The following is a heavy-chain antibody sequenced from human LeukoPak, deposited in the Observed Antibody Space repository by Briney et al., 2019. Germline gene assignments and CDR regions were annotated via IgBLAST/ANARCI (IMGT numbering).Heavy chain of an antibody. D-gene: IGHD5-18*01. CDR2: IKQDGSEK. CDR3: ARDRGSGYSYVN. V-gene: IGHV3-7*01. J-gene: IGHJ4*02. Sequence: GGSVRLSCGASGFTFSSYWMSWVRQAPGKGLEWVANIKQDGSEKSYVDSVKGRFTISRDNAKNSLYLQMNSLRAEDTAVYYCARDRGSGYSYVNWGQGTLVTVSS. CDR1: GFTFSSYW.